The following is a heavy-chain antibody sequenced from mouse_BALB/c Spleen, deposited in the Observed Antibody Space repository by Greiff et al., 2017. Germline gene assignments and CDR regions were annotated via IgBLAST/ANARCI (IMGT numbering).Heavy chain of an antibody. CDR1: GYAFTNYQ. J-gene: IGHJ3*01. V-gene: IGHV1-54*01. Sequence: QVQLQQSGAELVRPGTSVKVFCKASGYAFTNYQIEWVKQRPGQGPEWIGVINSGSGGTNYNEKFKGKATLTADKSSSTAYMQLSSLTSDDSAVYFCARELGGGFAYWGQGTLVTVSA. CDR2: INSGSGGT. D-gene: IGHD4-1*01. CDR3: ARELGGGFAY.